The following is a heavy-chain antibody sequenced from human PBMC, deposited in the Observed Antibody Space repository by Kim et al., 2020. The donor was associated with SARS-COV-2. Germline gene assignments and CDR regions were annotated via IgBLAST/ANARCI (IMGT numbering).Heavy chain of an antibody. V-gene: IGHV4-39*07. J-gene: IGHJ6*02. CDR2: IYYSGST. CDR1: GGSISSSSYY. Sequence: SETLSLTCTVSGGSISSSSYYWGWIRQPPGKGLEWIGSIYYSGSTYYNPSLKSRVTISVDTSKNQFSLKLSSVTAADTAVYYCARSISPPTNLVLRFLEWLEPYGMDVWGQGTTVTVSS. D-gene: IGHD3-3*01. CDR3: ARSISPPTNLVLRFLEWLEPYGMDV.